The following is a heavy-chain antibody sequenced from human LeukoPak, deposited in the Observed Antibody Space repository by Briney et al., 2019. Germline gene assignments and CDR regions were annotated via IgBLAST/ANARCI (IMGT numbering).Heavy chain of an antibody. CDR3: ARHTYDILTGYGYYYYYMDV. J-gene: IGHJ6*03. D-gene: IGHD3-9*01. Sequence: PGGSLRLSCAVSGFTFSSYAMSWVRQAPGKGLEYVSGISGGGVTTYYADSVKGRFTVSRDNSKNTLYLQMHSLRAEDTAVYYCARHTYDILTGYGYYYYYMDVWGKGTTVIVSS. V-gene: IGHV3-23*01. CDR1: GFTFSSYA. CDR2: ISGGGVTT.